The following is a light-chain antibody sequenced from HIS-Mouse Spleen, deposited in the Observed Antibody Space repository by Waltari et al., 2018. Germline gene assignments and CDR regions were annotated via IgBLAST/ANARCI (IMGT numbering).Light chain of an antibody. CDR1: NIGSKS. V-gene: IGLV3-21*03. CDR2: DDS. Sequence: SYVLTQPPSVSVAPGKTARITCGGNNIGSKSVHWYQQKPVQAPVLGVYDDSDRPSGIHGRFSGSNSRNTATLTTSRVEAGDEADYYCQVWDSSSDHVVFGGGTKLTVL. CDR3: QVWDSSSDHVV. J-gene: IGLJ2*01.